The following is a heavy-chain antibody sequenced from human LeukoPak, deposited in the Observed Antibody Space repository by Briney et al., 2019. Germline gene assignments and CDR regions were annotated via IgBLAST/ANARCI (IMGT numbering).Heavy chain of an antibody. D-gene: IGHD3-10*01. CDR3: AKFGGSGSYRLYYFPS. V-gene: IGHV3-23*01. Sequence: PGGSLRLSCAASGFSFSVYAMGWVRQAPGKGLEWVSSISNSGGSTYYADSVKGRFTISRDNSKNTLYLQMNSLRAEDTAVYYCAKFGGSGSYRLYYFPSWGQGTLVTVSS. CDR1: GFSFSVYA. CDR2: ISNSGGST. J-gene: IGHJ4*02.